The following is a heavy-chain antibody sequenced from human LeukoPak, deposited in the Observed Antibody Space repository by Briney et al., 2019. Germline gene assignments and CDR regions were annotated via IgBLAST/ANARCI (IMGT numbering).Heavy chain of an antibody. CDR1: GYSISNNFY. CDR3: ARRGGYCSSTSCYYRGTNWFDP. CDR2: INHSWST. V-gene: IGHV4-38-2*02. D-gene: IGHD2-2*01. Sequence: SETLSLTCTVSGYSISNNFYWAWIRQSPGKGLEWIVSINHSWSTYYNPSLKSRVTISVDTSKNQFSLKLSSVTAADTAVYYCARRGGYCSSTSCYYRGTNWFDPWGQGTLVTVSS. J-gene: IGHJ5*02.